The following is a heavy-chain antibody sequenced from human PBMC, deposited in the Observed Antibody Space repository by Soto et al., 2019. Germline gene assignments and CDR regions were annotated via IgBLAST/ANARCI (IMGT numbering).Heavy chain of an antibody. D-gene: IGHD3-3*01. CDR2: ISSSSSYI. CDR1: GFTFSSYS. V-gene: IGHV3-21*01. Sequence: GGSLRLSCAASGFTFSSYSMNWVRQAPGKGLEWVSSISSSSSYIYYADSVKGRFTISRDNAKNSLYLQMNSLRAENTAVYYCARGKTPRRPYDFWSGYYYYGMDVWGQGTTVTVSS. J-gene: IGHJ6*02. CDR3: ARGKTPRRPYDFWSGYYYYGMDV.